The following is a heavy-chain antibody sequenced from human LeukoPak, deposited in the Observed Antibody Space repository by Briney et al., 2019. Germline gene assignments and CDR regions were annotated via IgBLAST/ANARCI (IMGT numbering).Heavy chain of an antibody. CDR2: IYYSGST. V-gene: IGHV4-59*12. Sequence: SETLSLTCTVSGGSISSYYWSWIRQPPGKGLEWIGYIYYSGSTNYNPSLKSRVTISVDTSKNQFSLKLSSVTAADTAVYYCARAPTRYFDYWGQGTLVTVSS. CDR3: ARAPTRYFDY. D-gene: IGHD2-15*01. CDR1: GGSISSYY. J-gene: IGHJ4*02.